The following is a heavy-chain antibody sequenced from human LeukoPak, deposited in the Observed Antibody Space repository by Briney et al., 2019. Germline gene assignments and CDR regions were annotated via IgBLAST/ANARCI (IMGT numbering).Heavy chain of an antibody. J-gene: IGHJ6*02. Sequence: GGSLTLFCAASGFTFSSYAMSWVRQARGEGLEWVSAISGSGGSTYYADSVKGRFTISRDNSKNTLYLQMNSLRAEDTAVYYRAKFGGYCSSTSCYVRNYYYYGMDVWGQGTTVTVSS. V-gene: IGHV3-23*01. CDR2: ISGSGGST. D-gene: IGHD2-2*01. CDR1: GFTFSSYA. CDR3: AKFGGYCSSTSCYVRNYYYYGMDV.